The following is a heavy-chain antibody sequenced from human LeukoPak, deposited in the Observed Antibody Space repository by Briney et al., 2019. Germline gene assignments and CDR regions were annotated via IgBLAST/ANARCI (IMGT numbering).Heavy chain of an antibody. J-gene: IGHJ4*02. CDR2: ISAYSGNT. Sequence: GASVNVSCKASGYSFTSYGISWVRQAPGQGLEWMGWISAYSGNTNYADNLQGRLTMTTDTSTSTAHMELRSLRSDDTAVYYCAVSSGWYKIDYWGQGTLVTVSS. V-gene: IGHV1-18*01. CDR3: AVSSGWYKIDY. D-gene: IGHD6-19*01. CDR1: GYSFTSYG.